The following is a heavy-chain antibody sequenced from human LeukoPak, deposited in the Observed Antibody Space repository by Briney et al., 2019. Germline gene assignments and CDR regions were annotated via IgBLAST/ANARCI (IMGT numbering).Heavy chain of an antibody. Sequence: ASVKVSCKASGGTFSSYAINWVRQATGQGLEWMGWMNPNSGNTGYAQKFQGRVTMTRNTSISTAYMELSSLRSEDTAVYYCASNYYDSSGYLCKFGYWGQGTLVTVSS. CDR3: ASNYYDSSGYLCKFGY. CDR1: GGTFSSYA. D-gene: IGHD3-22*01. CDR2: MNPNSGNT. V-gene: IGHV1-8*02. J-gene: IGHJ4*02.